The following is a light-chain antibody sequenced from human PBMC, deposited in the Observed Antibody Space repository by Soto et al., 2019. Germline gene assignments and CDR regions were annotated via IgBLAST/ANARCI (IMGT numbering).Light chain of an antibody. CDR3: CSFKTTSTHV. CDR1: SSDMGAYDY. Sequence: QSGLTQPASLSGSPGQSITTSGPGTSSDMGAYDYVSCFQQHPGKAPKLMISEVNNRPSGVSNRFSGSKSGKTAYLTISGLQVEDEAEYCCCSFKTTSTHVFGTGTKVTAL. CDR2: EVN. J-gene: IGLJ1*01. V-gene: IGLV2-14*01.